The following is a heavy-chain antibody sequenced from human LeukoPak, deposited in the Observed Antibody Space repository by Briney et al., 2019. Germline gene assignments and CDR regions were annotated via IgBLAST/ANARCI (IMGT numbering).Heavy chain of an antibody. J-gene: IGHJ4*02. Sequence: GGSLRLSCAASGFTFSSYAISWVRQAPGKGLEWVSAISGSGGSTYYADSVKGRFTISRDNSKNTLYLQMNSLRAEDTAVYYCAKDRGPRTYYDSSGYDYWGQGTLVTVSS. V-gene: IGHV3-23*01. CDR3: AKDRGPRTYYDSSGYDY. D-gene: IGHD3-22*01. CDR2: ISGSGGST. CDR1: GFTFSSYA.